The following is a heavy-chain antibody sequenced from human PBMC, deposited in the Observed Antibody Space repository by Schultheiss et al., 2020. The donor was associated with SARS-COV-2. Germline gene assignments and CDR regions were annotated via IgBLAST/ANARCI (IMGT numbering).Heavy chain of an antibody. CDR1: GGSISSGSYY. CDR3: ARAPPAFDSSGFYGGSGVYYFDY. CDR2: IYTSGST. V-gene: IGHV4-61*02. D-gene: IGHD3-22*01. Sequence: SETLSLTCTVSGGSISSGSYYWSWIRQPAGKGLEWIGRIYTSGSTNYNPSLKSRVTISVDTSKNQFSLKLSSVTAADTAVYYCARAPPAFDSSGFYGGSGVYYFDYWGQGTLVTVSS. J-gene: IGHJ4*02.